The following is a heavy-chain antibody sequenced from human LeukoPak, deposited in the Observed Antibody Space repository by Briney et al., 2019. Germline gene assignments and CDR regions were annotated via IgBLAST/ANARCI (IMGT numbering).Heavy chain of an antibody. CDR3: ARGMADSVFDY. V-gene: IGHV1-69*01. J-gene: IGHJ4*02. D-gene: IGHD5-24*01. Sequence: SVTVSFTSSVGTFSIYAISWVRQAPGQGLEWMGGIIPIFGTANYAQKFQGRVTITADESTSTAYMELSSLRSEDTAVYYCARGMADSVFDYWGQGALLIVSS. CDR1: VGTFSIYA. CDR2: IIPIFGTA.